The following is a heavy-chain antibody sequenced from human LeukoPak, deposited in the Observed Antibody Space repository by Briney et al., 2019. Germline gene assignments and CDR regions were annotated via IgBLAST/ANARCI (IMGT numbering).Heavy chain of an antibody. CDR1: GFTFDDYA. D-gene: IGHD2-2*02. CDR3: ARGTALQDY. V-gene: IGHV3-9*01. Sequence: QPGRSLRLSCAASGFTFDDYAMHWVRQAPGKDLEWVSGISWNSGSIGYADSVKGRFTVSRDNAQDTLYLQMNSLRAEDTAVYYCARGTALQDYWGQGTLVTVSS. J-gene: IGHJ4*02. CDR2: ISWNSGSI.